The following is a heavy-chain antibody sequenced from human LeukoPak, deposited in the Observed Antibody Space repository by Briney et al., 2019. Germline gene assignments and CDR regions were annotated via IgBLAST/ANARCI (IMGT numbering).Heavy chain of an antibody. J-gene: IGHJ4*02. CDR1: GGSISSYY. V-gene: IGHV4-4*07. Sequence: PSETLSLTCTVSGGSISSYYWSWIRQPAGKGLEWIGRIYTSGSTNYNPSLKSRVTMSVDTSKNQFSLKLSSVTAADTAVYYCARGPEWLGATTYSVFDYWGQGTLVTVSS. CDR3: ARGPEWLGATTYSVFDY. CDR2: IYTSGST. D-gene: IGHD1-26*01.